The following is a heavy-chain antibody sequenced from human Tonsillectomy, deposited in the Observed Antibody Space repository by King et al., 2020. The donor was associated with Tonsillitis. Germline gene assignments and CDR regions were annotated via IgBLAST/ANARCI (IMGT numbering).Heavy chain of an antibody. CDR3: FPLEPVYYGMHV. CDR2: INSDGSSI. J-gene: IGHJ6*02. CDR1: GFTFRNSW. Sequence: VQLVESGGGVVQPGGSLRLSCAATGFTFRNSWMHWVRQAPGKGLVWVSRINSDGSSISYADSVKGRFTISRDNAKNTLYLQMNSLRVEDTAVYYCFPLEPVYYGMHVWGQGTTVTVSS. V-gene: IGHV3-74*01. D-gene: IGHD1-1*01.